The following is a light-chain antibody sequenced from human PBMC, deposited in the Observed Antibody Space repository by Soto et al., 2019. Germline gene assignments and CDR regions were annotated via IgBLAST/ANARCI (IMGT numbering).Light chain of an antibody. Sequence: QSVLTQPPSVSAAPRQRVTISCSGSKSNIGDNAVNWYQQVPGKAPKLIIYYDDLLPSGVSDRFSGTKSGTSASLAISGLQSEDEADYFCAVWDYSLNAVVFGGGTKLTVL. V-gene: IGLV1-36*01. CDR1: KSNIGDNA. CDR2: YDD. CDR3: AVWDYSLNAVV. J-gene: IGLJ2*01.